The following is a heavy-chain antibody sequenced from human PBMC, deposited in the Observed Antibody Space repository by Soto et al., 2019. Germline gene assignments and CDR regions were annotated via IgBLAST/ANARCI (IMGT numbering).Heavy chain of an antibody. V-gene: IGHV4-59*01. D-gene: IGHD3-16*02. J-gene: IGHJ4*02. CDR1: GGSISSYY. CDR3: ARVRYIWGSYRPYYIDY. CDR2: IYYSGST. Sequence: SETLSLTCTVSGGSISSYYWSWIRQPPGRGLEWIGYIYYSGSTNYNPSLKSRVTISADTSKDQFSLKLSSVTAADTAVYYCARVRYIWGSYRPYYIDYWDQGTLVTVSS.